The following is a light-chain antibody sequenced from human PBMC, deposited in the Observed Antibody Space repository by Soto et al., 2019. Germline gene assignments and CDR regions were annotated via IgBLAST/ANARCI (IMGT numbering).Light chain of an antibody. CDR3: SSYTVRDNGV. J-gene: IGLJ3*02. Sequence: QSVLSQPPSASGSPGQSVTISCTGTSSDVGHYNSVSWYQQHPGKAPKLLIYEVSQRPSGVPDRFSGLKSGNTASLTVSGLQADDEADYYCSSYTVRDNGVFGGGTKVTVL. CDR1: SSDVGHYNS. V-gene: IGLV2-8*01. CDR2: EVS.